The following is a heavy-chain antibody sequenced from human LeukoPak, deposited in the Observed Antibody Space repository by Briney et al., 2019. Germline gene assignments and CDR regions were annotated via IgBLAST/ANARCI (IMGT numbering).Heavy chain of an antibody. V-gene: IGHV4-34*01. J-gene: IGHJ3*02. Sequence: SETLSLTCAVYGGSFSGYYWSWIRQPPGKGLEWIGEINHSGSTNYNPPLKSRVTISVDTSKNQFSLKLSSVTAADTAVYYCARGLRHSSGWYVIAFDIWGQGTMVTVSS. CDR1: GGSFSGYY. D-gene: IGHD6-19*01. CDR2: INHSGST. CDR3: ARGLRHSSGWYVIAFDI.